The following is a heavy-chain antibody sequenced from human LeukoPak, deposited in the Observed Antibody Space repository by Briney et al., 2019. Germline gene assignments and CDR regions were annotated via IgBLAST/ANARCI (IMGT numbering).Heavy chain of an antibody. Sequence: ASVKVSCKASGYTFTSYDINWVRQATGQGLEWMGWMNPNSGNTGYAQKFQGRVTMTRNTSISTAYMELSSLRSEDTAVYYRARGRSPFRITIFGVVRSPNWFDPWGQGTLVTVSS. CDR1: GYTFTSYD. CDR3: ARGRSPFRITIFGVVRSPNWFDP. V-gene: IGHV1-8*01. D-gene: IGHD3-3*01. J-gene: IGHJ5*02. CDR2: MNPNSGNT.